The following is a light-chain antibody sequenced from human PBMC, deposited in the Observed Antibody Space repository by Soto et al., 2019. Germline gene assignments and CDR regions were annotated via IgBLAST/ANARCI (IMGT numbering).Light chain of an antibody. V-gene: IGLV2-14*03. CDR3: SSYTSSSTFPCV. J-gene: IGLJ1*01. CDR1: SSDVGGYNY. CDR2: DVS. Sequence: QSVLTQPASVSGSSGQSITISCTGTSSDVGGYNYVSWYQQHPGKAPKVMIYDVSDRPSGVSNRFSGSKSGNTASLTISGLQAEDEADYYCSSYTSSSTFPCVFGTGTKVTVL.